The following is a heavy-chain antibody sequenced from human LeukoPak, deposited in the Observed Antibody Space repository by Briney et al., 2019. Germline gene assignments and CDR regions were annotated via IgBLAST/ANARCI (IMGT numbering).Heavy chain of an antibody. Sequence: ASVKVSCKAFGYTFTSYGISWVRQAPGQGLEWMGWISAYSGNTVYAQNLQGRVTMTTDTSTTTAYMELRSLRSDDTAVYYCARDTYYTPDYWGQGTLVTVSS. CDR2: ISAYSGNT. V-gene: IGHV1-18*01. CDR3: ARDTYYTPDY. J-gene: IGHJ4*02. D-gene: IGHD3-22*01. CDR1: GYTFTSYG.